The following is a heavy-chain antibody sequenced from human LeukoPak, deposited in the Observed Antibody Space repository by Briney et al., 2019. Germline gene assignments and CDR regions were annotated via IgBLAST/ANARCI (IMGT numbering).Heavy chain of an antibody. CDR1: GFTFSSYG. Sequence: SLRLSCAASGFTFSSYGMHWVRQAPGEGLEWVAVIWYDGSNKYYADSVKGRFTISRDNSKNTLYLQMNSLRAEDTAVYYCARDRFEMATICDYWGQGTLVTVSS. CDR2: IWYDGSNK. V-gene: IGHV3-33*01. D-gene: IGHD5-24*01. CDR3: ARDRFEMATICDY. J-gene: IGHJ4*02.